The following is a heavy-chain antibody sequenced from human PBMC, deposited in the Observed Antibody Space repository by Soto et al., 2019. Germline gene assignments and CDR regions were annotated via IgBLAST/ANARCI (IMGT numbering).Heavy chain of an antibody. D-gene: IGHD1-26*01. J-gene: IGHJ4*02. CDR1: GGSISSSDYL. CDR3: ARQISGTYYGRLDY. CDR2: IYHSGTT. V-gene: IGHV4-39*01. Sequence: PSETLSLTCTVSGGSISSSDYLWGWIRQPPGKGLEWIGTIYHSGTTYYNPSLKSRVTISVDTSKNQFSLNLSSVTAADTAVYYCARQISGTYYGRLDYWGQGTLVPSPQ.